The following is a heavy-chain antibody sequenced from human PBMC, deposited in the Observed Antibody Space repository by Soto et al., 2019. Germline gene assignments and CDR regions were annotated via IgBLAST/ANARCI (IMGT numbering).Heavy chain of an antibody. D-gene: IGHD2-8*01. CDR3: ARRTNGYFGY. CDR1: GFTFRDYT. Sequence: EVQLLESGGGLAQPGGCLTLSCAASGFTFRDYTMTWVRQAPGQVLACISVILSDYNTFYAGSVRGRFTISRDNSKNTIYLEMNSLRAEDTAVYYCARRTNGYFGYWGQGALVTVSS. V-gene: IGHV3-23*03. CDR2: ILSDYNT. J-gene: IGHJ4*02.